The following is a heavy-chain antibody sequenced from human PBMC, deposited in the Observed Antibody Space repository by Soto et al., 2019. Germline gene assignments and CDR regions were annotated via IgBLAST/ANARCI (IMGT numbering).Heavy chain of an antibody. Sequence: SETLSLTCTVSGGSISSGYYYWSWIRQPPGKGLEWIGYIYYSGSTYYNPSLKSRVTISVDTSKNQFSLKLSSVTAADTAVYYCARGFTYYYDSSGYYYLRAAEYFQHWGQGTLVTVSS. CDR3: ARGFTYYYDSSGYYYLRAAEYFQH. CDR2: IYYSGST. D-gene: IGHD3-22*01. V-gene: IGHV4-30-4*01. CDR1: GGSISSGYYY. J-gene: IGHJ1*01.